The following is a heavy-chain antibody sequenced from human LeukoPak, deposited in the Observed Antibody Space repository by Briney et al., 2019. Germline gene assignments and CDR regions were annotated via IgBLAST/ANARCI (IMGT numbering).Heavy chain of an antibody. CDR3: ARLNQGNRFDY. D-gene: IGHD1-14*01. CDR2: IYTSGST. V-gene: IGHV4-4*07. J-gene: IGHJ4*02. Sequence: ASETLSLTCTVSGASISSYYWSWIRQPAGKGLEWIGRIYTSGSTNYNPSLKSRVTISVDTSKNQFSLKLSSVTAADTAVYYCARLNQGNRFDYWGQGTLVTVSS. CDR1: GASISSYY.